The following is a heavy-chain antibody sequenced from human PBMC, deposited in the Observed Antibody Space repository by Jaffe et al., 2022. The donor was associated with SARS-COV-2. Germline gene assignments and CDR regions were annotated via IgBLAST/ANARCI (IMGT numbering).Heavy chain of an antibody. V-gene: IGHV1-69*01. CDR1: GGTFSSYA. CDR3: ASPYSSSPDDADLSYYGMDV. J-gene: IGHJ6*02. D-gene: IGHD6-13*01. CDR2: IIPIFGTA. Sequence: QVQLVQSGAEVKKPGSSVKVSCKASGGTFSSYAISWVRQAPGQGLEWMGGIIPIFGTANYAQKFQGRVTITADESTSTAYMELSSLRSEDTAVYYCASPYSSSPDDADLSYYGMDVWGQGTTVTVSS.